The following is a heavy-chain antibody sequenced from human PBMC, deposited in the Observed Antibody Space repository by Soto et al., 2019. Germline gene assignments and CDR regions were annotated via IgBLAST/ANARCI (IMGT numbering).Heavy chain of an antibody. J-gene: IGHJ4*02. V-gene: IGHV3-33*01. CDR2: IWYDGSNK. CDR1: GFTFNTYG. CDR3: ARAVGPFDY. D-gene: IGHD3-16*01. Sequence: GGSLRLSCVASGFTFNTYGMHWVRQAPGKGLEWVAVIWYDGSNKYYGDSVKGRFTISRDNSKDMLYLQMNSLRAEDTAVYYCARAVGPFDYWGQGTLVTVS.